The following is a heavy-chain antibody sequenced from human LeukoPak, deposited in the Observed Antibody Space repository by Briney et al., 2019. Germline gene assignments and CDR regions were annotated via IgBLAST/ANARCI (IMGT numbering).Heavy chain of an antibody. J-gene: IGHJ4*02. CDR2: ISGSGGST. Sequence: PGGSLRLSCAASGFTFSSYAMSWVRQAPGKGLEWVSAISGSGGSTYYADSVKGRFTISRDNSKNTLYLQMNSLRAEDAAVYYCAKDTHYDFWSGYPDYWGQGTLVTVSS. CDR3: AKDTHYDFWSGYPDY. CDR1: GFTFSSYA. D-gene: IGHD3-3*01. V-gene: IGHV3-23*01.